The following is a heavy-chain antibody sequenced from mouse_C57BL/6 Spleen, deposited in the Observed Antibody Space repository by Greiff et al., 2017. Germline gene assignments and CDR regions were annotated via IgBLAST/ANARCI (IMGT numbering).Heavy chain of an antibody. CDR1: GFTFSDYY. D-gene: IGHD1-1*01. CDR2: INYDGSST. V-gene: IGHV5-16*01. J-gene: IGHJ1*03. Sequence: EVKLVESEGGLVQPGSSMKLSCTASGFTFSDYYMAWVRQVPEKGLEWVANINYDGSSTYYLDSLKSRFIISRDNAKNILYLQMSSLKSEDTATYYCARLLYYGSSHWYFDVWGTGTTVTVSS. CDR3: ARLLYYGSSHWYFDV.